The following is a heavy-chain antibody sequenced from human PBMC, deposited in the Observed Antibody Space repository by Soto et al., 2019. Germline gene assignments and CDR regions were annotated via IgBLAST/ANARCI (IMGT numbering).Heavy chain of an antibody. D-gene: IGHD1-1*01. CDR1: GGSIRSSSHY. CDR3: ATVGGHDWNNGVDF. CDR2: IFYSGSA. Sequence: QLQLQESGPGLVKPSETLSLTCTVSGGSIRSSSHYWGWIRQPPGKGLEWIGNIFYSGSAVYSPSLKSRLSMSVDTSKNQFSLKLFSVTAADTAVYYCATVGGHDWNNGVDFWGRGSLVAVSS. J-gene: IGHJ4*02. V-gene: IGHV4-39*01.